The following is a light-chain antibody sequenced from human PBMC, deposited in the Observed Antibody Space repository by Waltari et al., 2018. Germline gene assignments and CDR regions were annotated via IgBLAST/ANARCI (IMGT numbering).Light chain of an antibody. CDR1: QSVSSY. Sequence: EMVLTQSPAILSLSPGERATLSCRASQSVSSYLAWYQQKPGQAPRLLIYDASNRATDIPARFSGSGSGTDFTLTISSLEPEDFAVYYCQQRSNWLITFGQGTRLEIK. J-gene: IGKJ5*01. CDR3: QQRSNWLIT. V-gene: IGKV3-11*01. CDR2: DAS.